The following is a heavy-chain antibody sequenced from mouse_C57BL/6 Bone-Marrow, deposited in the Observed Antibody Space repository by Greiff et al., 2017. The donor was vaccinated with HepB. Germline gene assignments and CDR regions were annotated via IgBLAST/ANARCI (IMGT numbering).Heavy chain of an antibody. CDR2: IHPNSGST. J-gene: IGHJ1*03. CDR1: GYTFTSYW. D-gene: IGHD2-2*01. CDR3: ARWFPPWYFDV. Sequence: VQLQQSGAELVKPGASVKLSCKASGYTFTSYWMHWVKQRPGQGLEWIGMIHPNSGSTNYNEKFKSKATLTVDKSSSTAYMQLSSLTSEDSAVYYCARWFPPWYFDVWGTGTTVTVSS. V-gene: IGHV1-64*01.